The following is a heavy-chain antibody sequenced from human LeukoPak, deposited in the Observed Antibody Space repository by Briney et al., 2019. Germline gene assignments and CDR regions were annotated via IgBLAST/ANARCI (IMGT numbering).Heavy chain of an antibody. CDR2: IIPDSGGT. D-gene: IGHD2-8*02. Sequence: ASVKVSCKASGYTLTEYYIHWVRQAPGQGLEWMGFIIPDSGGTTYQQNFQGRVTMTRDTSISTFYMELSSLGPDDTAVYYCSTEDKYCTGANCGVFWGQGTLVTVSS. CDR1: GYTLTEYY. J-gene: IGHJ4*02. V-gene: IGHV1-2*02. CDR3: STEDKYCTGANCGVF.